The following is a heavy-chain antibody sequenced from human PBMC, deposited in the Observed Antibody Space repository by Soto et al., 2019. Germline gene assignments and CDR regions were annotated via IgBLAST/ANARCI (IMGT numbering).Heavy chain of an antibody. CDR3: ARGLEGDSGYDLNYYCYYMDV. J-gene: IGHJ6*03. V-gene: IGHV1-69*02. CDR2: IIPILGIA. CDR1: GGTFSSYT. D-gene: IGHD5-12*01. Sequence: QVQLVQSGAEVQKPGSSVKVSCKASGGTFSSYTISWVRQAPGQGLEWMGRIIPILGIANYAQKFQGRVTITADKSTSTAYMELSSRRSEDTSVYYFARGLEGDSGYDLNYYCYYMDVWGKGTTVTVSS.